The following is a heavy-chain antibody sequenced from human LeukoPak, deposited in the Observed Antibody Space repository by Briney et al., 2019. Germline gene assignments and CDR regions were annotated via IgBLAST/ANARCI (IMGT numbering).Heavy chain of an antibody. V-gene: IGHV3-23*01. Sequence: GGSLRLSCAASGFTFSSYAMSWVRQAPGKGLEWVSAISGSGGSTYYADSVKGRFTISRDNSKNTLYLQMNSLRAEDTAVYYCAKERDCSGGSCYGRDFDYWGQGTLVTVSS. CDR1: GFTFSSYA. D-gene: IGHD2-15*01. CDR2: ISGSGGST. J-gene: IGHJ4*02. CDR3: AKERDCSGGSCYGRDFDY.